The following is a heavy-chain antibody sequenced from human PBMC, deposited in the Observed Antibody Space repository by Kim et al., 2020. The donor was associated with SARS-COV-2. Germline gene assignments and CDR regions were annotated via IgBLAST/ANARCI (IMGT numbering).Heavy chain of an antibody. V-gene: IGHV1-69*13. CDR3: ASEYSGYESSWFDP. J-gene: IGHJ5*02. CDR2: IIPIFGTA. CDR1: GGTFSSYA. D-gene: IGHD5-12*01. Sequence: SVKVSCKASGGTFSSYAISWVRQAPGQGLEWMGGIIPIFGTANYAQKFQGRVTITADESTSTAYMELGSLRSEDTAVYDCASEYSGYESSWFDPWGQGTLVTVSS.